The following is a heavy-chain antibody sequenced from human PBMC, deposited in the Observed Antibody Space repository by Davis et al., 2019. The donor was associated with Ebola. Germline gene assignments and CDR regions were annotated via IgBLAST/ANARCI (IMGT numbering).Heavy chain of an antibody. Sequence: GESLKISCAASGFTFSNYWMTWVRQAPGKGLEWVANIKQDGSEKYYVDSVKGRFTISRDNAKNSLYLQMNSLRAEGTALYYCARDGDDSSGGDYWGQGTLVTVSS. D-gene: IGHD3-22*01. CDR2: IKQDGSEK. J-gene: IGHJ4*02. CDR1: GFTFSNYW. V-gene: IGHV3-7*03. CDR3: ARDGDDSSGGDY.